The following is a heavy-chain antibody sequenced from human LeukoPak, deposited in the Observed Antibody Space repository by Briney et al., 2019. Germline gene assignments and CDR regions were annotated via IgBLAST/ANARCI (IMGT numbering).Heavy chain of an antibody. CDR1: GYTFTGYY. J-gene: IGHJ3*02. Sequence: ASVKVSCKASGYTFTGYYMHWVRQAPGQGLEWMGWINPNSGGTNYAQKFQGRVTMTRDTSISTAYIELSRLRSDDTAVYYCARDPSPILTGYYPDAFDIWGQGTMVTVSS. CDR3: ARDPSPILTGYYPDAFDI. CDR2: INPNSGGT. D-gene: IGHD3-9*01. V-gene: IGHV1-2*02.